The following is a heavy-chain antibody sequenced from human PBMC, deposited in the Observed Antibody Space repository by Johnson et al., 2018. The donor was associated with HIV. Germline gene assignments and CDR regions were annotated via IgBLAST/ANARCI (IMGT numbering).Heavy chain of an antibody. CDR2: ISGSGGST. Sequence: VQVVESGGGLVQPGGSLRLSCAASGFTFSSYAMSWVRQAPGKGLEWVSAISGSGGSTYYADSVKGRYTISRDNSKNTPYLQMNSLRAEDTAVYYCARGGSCRNPAFDIWRQGTMVTVSS. CDR1: GFTFSSYA. J-gene: IGHJ3*02. V-gene: IGHV3-23*04. D-gene: IGHD1-26*01. CDR3: ARGGSCRNPAFDI.